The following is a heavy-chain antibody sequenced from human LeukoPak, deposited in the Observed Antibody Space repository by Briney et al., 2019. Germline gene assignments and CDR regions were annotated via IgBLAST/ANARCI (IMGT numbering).Heavy chain of an antibody. J-gene: IGHJ3*02. CDR2: IYYSGST. CDR1: GGSISSSSYY. CDR3: ARGPVHYDSSGYYYDAFDI. D-gene: IGHD3-22*01. Sequence: PSETLSLTCTVSGGSISSSSYYWGWIRQPPGKGLEWIGSIYYSGSTYYNPSLKSRVTISVDTSKNQFSLKLSSVTAADTAVYYCARGPVHYDSSGYYYDAFDIWGQGTMVTVSS. V-gene: IGHV4-39*07.